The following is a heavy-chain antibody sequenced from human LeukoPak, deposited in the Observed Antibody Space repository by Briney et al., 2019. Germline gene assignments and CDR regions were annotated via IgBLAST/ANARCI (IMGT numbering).Heavy chain of an antibody. V-gene: IGHV1-69*05. D-gene: IGHD1-26*01. CDR2: IIPIFGTA. Sequence: SVTVSCKASGGTFSSYAISWVRQAPGQGLEWMGGIIPIFGTANYAQKFQGRVTITTDESTSTAYMELSSLRSEDTAVYYCARAGVYSGSYLDAFDIWGQGTMVTVSS. CDR1: GGTFSSYA. CDR3: ARAGVYSGSYLDAFDI. J-gene: IGHJ3*02.